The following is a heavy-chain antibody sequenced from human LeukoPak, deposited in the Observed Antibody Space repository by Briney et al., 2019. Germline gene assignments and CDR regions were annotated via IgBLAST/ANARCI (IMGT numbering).Heavy chain of an antibody. Sequence: GGSLRLSCAASGFTFSSYSMNWVRQAPGKGLEWVSSISSSSSYIYYADSVKGRFTISRDNAKNSLYLQMNGLRAEDTAVYYCARDGLNFGSSWYSGYYFDYWGQGTLVTVSS. CDR2: ISSSSSYI. CDR3: ARDGLNFGSSWYSGYYFDY. V-gene: IGHV3-21*01. CDR1: GFTFSSYS. D-gene: IGHD6-13*01. J-gene: IGHJ4*02.